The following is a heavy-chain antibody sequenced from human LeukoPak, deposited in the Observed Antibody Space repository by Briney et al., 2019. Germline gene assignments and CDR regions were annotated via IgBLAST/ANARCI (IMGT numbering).Heavy chain of an antibody. D-gene: IGHD5-18*01. CDR3: AISGYSYGPSGY. V-gene: IGHV3-21*01. CDR1: GFTFSNYA. CDR2: ISSSSSYI. J-gene: IGHJ4*02. Sequence: PGGSLRLSCAASGFTFSNYAMSWVRQAPGEGLEWVSSISSSSSYIYYADSVKGRFTISRDNAKNSLYLQMNSLRAEDTAVYYCAISGYSYGPSGYWGQGTLVTVSS.